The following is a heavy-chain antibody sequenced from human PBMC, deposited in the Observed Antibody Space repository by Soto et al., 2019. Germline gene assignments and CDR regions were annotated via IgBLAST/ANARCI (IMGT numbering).Heavy chain of an antibody. D-gene: IGHD2-21*02. CDR2: ISSSSENI. Sequence: GGSLRLSCVGSGFSFRDHSMSWVRQPPGKGLQWISYISSSSENIYYADSVKGRFTVSRDNAKNTLFLQMNSLRDDDSAIYYCARLPKGSVVTGWGQGSLVTVSS. J-gene: IGHJ4*01. CDR1: GFSFRDHS. CDR3: ARLPKGSVVTG. V-gene: IGHV3-48*02.